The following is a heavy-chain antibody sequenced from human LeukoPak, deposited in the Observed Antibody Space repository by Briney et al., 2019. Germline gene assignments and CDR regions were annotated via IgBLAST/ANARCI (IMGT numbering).Heavy chain of an antibody. Sequence: ASVKVSCKASGYTFTGYYMHWVRQAPGQGLEWMGWINPNSGGTNYAQKFQGRVTMTRDTSISTAYMELSRLRSDDTAVYYCARLGGSYACYFDYWGQGTLVTVSS. CDR3: ARLGGSYACYFDY. CDR1: GYTFTGYY. CDR2: INPNSGGT. J-gene: IGHJ4*02. V-gene: IGHV1-2*02. D-gene: IGHD1-26*01.